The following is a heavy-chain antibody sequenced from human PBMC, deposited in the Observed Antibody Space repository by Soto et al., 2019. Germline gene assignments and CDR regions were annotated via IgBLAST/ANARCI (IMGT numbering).Heavy chain of an antibody. CDR1: GFTFSNAW. CDR2: IKSKTDGGTT. D-gene: IGHD3-9*01. V-gene: IGHV3-15*01. J-gene: IGHJ3*02. CDR3: TTRLYYDILTGYPDAFDI. Sequence: GGSLRLSCAASGFTFSNAWMSWVRQAPGKGLEWVGRIKSKTDGGTTDYAAPVKGRFTISRDDSKNTLYLQMNSLKTEDTAVYYCTTRLYYDILTGYPDAFDIWGQGTMVTVSS.